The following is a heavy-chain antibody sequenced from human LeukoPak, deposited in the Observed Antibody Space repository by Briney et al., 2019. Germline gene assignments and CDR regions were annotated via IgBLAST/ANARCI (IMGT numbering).Heavy chain of an antibody. CDR3: ASHGTYGSGSYYNDLFLGY. J-gene: IGHJ4*02. D-gene: IGHD3-10*01. CDR1: GGTFSSYA. Sequence: ASVKVSCKASGGTFSSYAISWVRQAPGQGLEWMGGIIPIFGTANYAQKFQGRVTMTRDTSTSTVYMELSSLRSEDTAVYYCASHGTYGSGSYYNDLFLGYWGQGTLVTVSS. V-gene: IGHV1-69*05. CDR2: IIPIFGTA.